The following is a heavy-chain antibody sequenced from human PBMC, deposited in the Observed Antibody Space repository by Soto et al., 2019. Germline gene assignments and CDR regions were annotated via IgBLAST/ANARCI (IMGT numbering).Heavy chain of an antibody. V-gene: IGHV3-30*03. D-gene: IGHD3-3*01. Sequence: QVQLVESGGGVVQPGRSLRLSCAASGFTFTTCGMHWVRQAPGKGLEWVALISHDGSNKYYAESVKGRFTISRDNYKNTLNLQMNSLRAEDTAVHYCASNYYDFWSGYYDYYYLDVWGKGTTVTVSS. CDR2: ISHDGSNK. CDR1: GFTFTTCG. CDR3: ASNYYDFWSGYYDYYYLDV. J-gene: IGHJ6*03.